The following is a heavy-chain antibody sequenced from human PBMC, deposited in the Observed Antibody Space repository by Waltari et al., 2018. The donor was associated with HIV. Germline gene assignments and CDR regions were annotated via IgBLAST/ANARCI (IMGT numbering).Heavy chain of an antibody. CDR1: GFSFSDYD. D-gene: IGHD2-15*01. V-gene: IGHV3-30*15. J-gene: IGHJ3*02. CDR3: VRETSGRDAFDI. CDR2: ISNDGNDK. Sequence: LVESGGDLVQSGTSLRLSCEASGFSFSDYDMFWVRQAPGKGLEWVAVISNDGNDKKYVDSVKGRFNVSRDNVKNTLYLYMSRLRPEDTAVYYCVRETSGRDAFDIWGLGTQVIVSS.